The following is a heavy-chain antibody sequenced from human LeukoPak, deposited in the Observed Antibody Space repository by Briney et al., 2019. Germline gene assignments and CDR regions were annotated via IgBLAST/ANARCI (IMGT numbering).Heavy chain of an antibody. D-gene: IGHD2-15*01. J-gene: IGHJ4*02. Sequence: KTSETLSLTCTVSGGSISSYYWSWIRQPPGKGLEWIGYIYYSGSTNYNPSLKSRVTISVDTSKNQFSLKLRSVTDADTAVYYCARHAVVPPTLGGGGFFDYWGQGILVTVSS. CDR1: GGSISSYY. V-gene: IGHV4-59*08. CDR3: ARHAVVPPTLGGGGFFDY. CDR2: IYYSGST.